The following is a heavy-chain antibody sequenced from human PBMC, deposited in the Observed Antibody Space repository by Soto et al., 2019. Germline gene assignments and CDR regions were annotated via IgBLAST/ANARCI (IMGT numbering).Heavy chain of an antibody. J-gene: IGHJ4*02. D-gene: IGHD3-16*01. CDR1: GGSFSGYY. CDR2: INHSGST. CDR3: ARGRGTPYYFDY. V-gene: IGHV4-34*01. Sequence: QVQLQQWGAGLLKPSETLSLTCAVYGGSFSGYYWSWIRQPPGKGLEWIGEINHSGSTNYNPSLTSRVTISVDTSKNQFSLKLSSVTAADTAVYYCARGRGTPYYFDYWGQGTLVTVSS.